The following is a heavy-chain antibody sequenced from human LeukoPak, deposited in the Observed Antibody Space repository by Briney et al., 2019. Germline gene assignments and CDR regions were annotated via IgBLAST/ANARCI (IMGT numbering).Heavy chain of an antibody. J-gene: IGHJ3*01. CDR3: AKEANYYVSGSYFSL. V-gene: IGHV3-30*04. Sequence: PGRSLRLSCAASGFTFSSYAMHWVRQAPGKGLEWVAVISYDGSNKYYADSVKGRFTISRDNSKNTLYLQMNSLRAEDTAVYHCAKEANYYVSGSYFSLWGQGTKVTVSS. CDR1: GFTFSSYA. CDR2: ISYDGSNK. D-gene: IGHD3-10*01.